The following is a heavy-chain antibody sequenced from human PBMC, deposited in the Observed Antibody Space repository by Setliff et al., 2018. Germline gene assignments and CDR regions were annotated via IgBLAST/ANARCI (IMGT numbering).Heavy chain of an antibody. J-gene: IGHJ4*02. D-gene: IGHD2-15*01. CDR1: GDSMSNFS. CDR3: VRGLNSVSWTFAY. V-gene: IGHV4-4*08. Sequence: KPSETLSLTCSVTGDSMSNFSWSWIRQPPGKGLEWIGYYRSGSTNYSPSLKSRVTVSADRSRNQFSLNLNSVTAADTAIYYCVRGLNSVSWTFAYWGQGSLVTVSS. CDR2: YRSGST.